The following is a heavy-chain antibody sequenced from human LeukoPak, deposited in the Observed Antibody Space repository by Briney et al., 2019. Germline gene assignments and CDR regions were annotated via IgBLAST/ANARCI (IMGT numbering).Heavy chain of an antibody. J-gene: IGHJ4*02. CDR1: GFTVSSNY. CDR2: IYSGGST. CDR3: AREAIVGATTEYYFDY. V-gene: IGHV3-53*01. Sequence: GGSLRLSCAASGFTVSSNYMSWVRQAPGKGLEWVSVIYSGGSTYYVDSVKGRFTISRDNSKNTLYLQMNSLRAEDTAVYYCAREAIVGATTEYYFDYWGQGTLVTVSS. D-gene: IGHD1-26*01.